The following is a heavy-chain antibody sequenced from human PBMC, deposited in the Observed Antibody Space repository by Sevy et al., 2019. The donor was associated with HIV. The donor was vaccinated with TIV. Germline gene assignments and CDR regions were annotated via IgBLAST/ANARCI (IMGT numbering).Heavy chain of an antibody. J-gene: IGHJ1*01. CDR2: TYYRSKWYN. V-gene: IGHV6-1*01. Sequence: SQTLSLTCAISGDSVSSNSAAWNWIRQSPSRGLEWLGRTYYRSKWYNDYAVSVKSRITINPDTSKNQFSLQLNSVTPEDTAVYYCARGRYYDSSGYYRPEYFQHWCQGTLVTVSS. CDR3: ARGRYYDSSGYYRPEYFQH. CDR1: GDSVSSNSAA. D-gene: IGHD3-22*01.